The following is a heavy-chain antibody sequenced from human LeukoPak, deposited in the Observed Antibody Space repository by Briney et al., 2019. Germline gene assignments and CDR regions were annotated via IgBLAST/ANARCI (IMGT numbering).Heavy chain of an antibody. J-gene: IGHJ4*02. CDR1: GFTFSSYS. Sequence: GGSLRLSCAASGFTFSSYSMNWVRQAPGKGLEWVSSISSSSSYIYYADSVKGRFTISRDNAKNSLYLQMNSLRAEDTAVYYCARSITIFGAEGPFDYWGQGTLVTVSS. V-gene: IGHV3-21*01. D-gene: IGHD3-3*01. CDR3: ARSITIFGAEGPFDY. CDR2: ISSSSSYI.